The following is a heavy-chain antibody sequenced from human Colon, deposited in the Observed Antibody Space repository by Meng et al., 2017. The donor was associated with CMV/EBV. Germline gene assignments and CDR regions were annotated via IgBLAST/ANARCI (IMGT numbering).Heavy chain of an antibody. D-gene: IGHD2-8*01. CDR2: IRSKAYGGTT. CDR3: TRDRYCTNGVCSRGPVDY. CDR1: GCTFSSYW. J-gene: IGHJ4*02. Sequence: GESLKISCAASGCTFSSYWMSWVRQAPGKGLEWVGFIRSKAYGGTTEYAASVKGRFTISRDDSKSIAYLQMNSLKTEDTAVYYCTRDRYCTNGVCSRGPVDYWGQGTLVTVSS. V-gene: IGHV3-49*04.